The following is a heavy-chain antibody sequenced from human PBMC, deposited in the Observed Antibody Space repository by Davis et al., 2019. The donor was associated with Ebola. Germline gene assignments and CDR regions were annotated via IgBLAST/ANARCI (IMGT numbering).Heavy chain of an antibody. CDR1: GASMSGYY. V-gene: IGHV4-59*01. D-gene: IGHD6-19*01. CDR2: IFNSGFT. J-gene: IGHJ2*01. CDR3: ARIETSGWAWYFDL. Sequence: PSETLSLACSVSGASMSGYYWSWVRQSPGKGLEWIGYIFNSGFTSYNSSLKSRVAISVDTFKKQFSLMLRSVTAADTAVYYCARIETSGWAWYFDLWGRGTLVTVSS.